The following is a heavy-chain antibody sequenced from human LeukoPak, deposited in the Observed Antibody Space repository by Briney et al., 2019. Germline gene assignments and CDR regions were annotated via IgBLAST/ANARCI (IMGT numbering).Heavy chain of an antibody. Sequence: GGSLRLSCAASRFTFSSYSMNWVRQAPRKGLEWLSYISSASNTIYYADSVKGRFTISRDNAKNSLYLQMNSLRAEDTAVYYCARDGWFGDYNWFDPWGQGTLVTVSS. V-gene: IGHV3-48*01. CDR2: ISSASNTI. CDR3: ARDGWFGDYNWFDP. D-gene: IGHD3-10*01. CDR1: RFTFSSYS. J-gene: IGHJ5*02.